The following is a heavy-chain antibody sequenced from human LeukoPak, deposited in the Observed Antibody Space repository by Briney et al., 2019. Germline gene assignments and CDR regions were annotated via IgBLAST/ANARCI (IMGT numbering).Heavy chain of an antibody. D-gene: IGHD6-6*01. CDR3: ARHRNTARGSYYYGMDV. CDR1: GGSVSSGDYY. J-gene: IGHJ6*02. V-gene: IGHV4-61*08. Sequence: SETLSLTCTVSGGSVSSGDYYWSWIRQPPGKGLEWIAYIYYSGSTNYNPSLKSRVTIPVDTSKNQFSLNLSSVTAADTAVYYCARHRNTARGSYYYGMDVWGQGTTVTVSS. CDR2: IYYSGST.